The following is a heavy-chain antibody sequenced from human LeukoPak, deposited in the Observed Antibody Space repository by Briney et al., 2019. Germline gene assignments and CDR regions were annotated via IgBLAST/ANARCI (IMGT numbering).Heavy chain of an antibody. D-gene: IGHD5-12*01. J-gene: IGHJ4*02. CDR3: ARDDRWLRRSSDFDY. Sequence: GGSLRLSCAASGFTFSSYWMNWVRQAPGKGLVWVSRIDIDGSSTTYADSVKGRFTISRDNAKNSLYLQMNSLRAEDTAVYYCARDDRWLRRSSDFDYWGQGTLVTVSS. CDR2: IDIDGSST. V-gene: IGHV3-74*01. CDR1: GFTFSSYW.